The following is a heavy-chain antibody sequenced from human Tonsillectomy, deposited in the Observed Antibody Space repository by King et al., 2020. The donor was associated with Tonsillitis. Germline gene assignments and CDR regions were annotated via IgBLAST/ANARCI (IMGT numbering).Heavy chain of an antibody. Sequence: QLVQTGVEVKKPGASVKVSCKASGYTFTSYYMHWVRQAPEQGLEWMGIINPSGGSTSYAQKFQGRVTMTRDTSTSTVYMELSSLRSEDTAVYYCARDPYYYDCSGYYAKYYFDYWGQGNLVTVSS. D-gene: IGHD3-22*01. J-gene: IGHJ4*02. V-gene: IGHV1-46*01. CDR1: GYTFTSYY. CDR3: ARDPYYYDCSGYYAKYYFDY. CDR2: INPSGGST.